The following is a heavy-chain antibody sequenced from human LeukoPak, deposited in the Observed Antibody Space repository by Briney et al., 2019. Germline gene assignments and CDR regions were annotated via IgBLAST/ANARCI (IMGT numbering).Heavy chain of an antibody. Sequence: PGGSLRLSCAASGFSFSSYWMSWVRQAPGKGLEWVANIKQDGCEKYSVDSVKGRFTISRDNAKNSLDLQMNSLRTEDTAVYYCARDVRGSVTSYFYYYMDVWGKGTTVTVSS. CDR2: IKQDGCEK. J-gene: IGHJ6*03. V-gene: IGHV3-7*01. CDR3: ARDVRGSVTSYFYYYMDV. CDR1: GFSFSSYW. D-gene: IGHD5-18*01.